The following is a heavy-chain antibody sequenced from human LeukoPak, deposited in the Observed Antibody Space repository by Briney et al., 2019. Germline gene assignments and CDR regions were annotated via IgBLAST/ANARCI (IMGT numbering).Heavy chain of an antibody. CDR2: INPNSGGT. CDR3: ARNDILTGSWFDP. J-gene: IGHJ5*02. V-gene: IGHV1-2*02. CDR1: GYTFTGYY. D-gene: IGHD3-9*01. Sequence: ASVKVSCKASGYTFTGYYMHWVRQAPGQGLEWMRWINPNSGGTNYAQKFQGRVTMTRDTSISTAYMELSRLRSDDSAVYYCARNDILTGSWFDPWGQGTLVTVSS.